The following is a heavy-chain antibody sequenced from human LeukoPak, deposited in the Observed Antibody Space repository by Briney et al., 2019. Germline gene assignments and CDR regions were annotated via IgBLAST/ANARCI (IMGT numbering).Heavy chain of an antibody. Sequence: PGGSLRLSCAASGFTFSSYSMNWVRQAPGKGLEWVSAISGSGGVTDYADSVKGRFTISRDNSKNTLYLQMNSLRAEDTAVYYCAKVKRDGYNGVHAFDIWGQGTMVTVSS. CDR2: ISGSGGVT. V-gene: IGHV3-23*01. CDR1: GFTFSSYS. CDR3: AKVKRDGYNGVHAFDI. J-gene: IGHJ3*02. D-gene: IGHD5-24*01.